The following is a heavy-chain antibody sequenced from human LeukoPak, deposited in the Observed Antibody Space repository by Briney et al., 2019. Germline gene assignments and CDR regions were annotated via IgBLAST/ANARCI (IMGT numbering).Heavy chain of an antibody. CDR1: GYTFTDYY. CDR2: ISAYNGNT. V-gene: IGHV1-18*04. J-gene: IGHJ3*02. CDR3: ARDLGKMVTTGGGDAFDI. D-gene: IGHD4-17*01. Sequence: ASVKVSCKTSGYTFTDYYMHWVRQAPGQGLEWMGWISAYNGNTNYAQKFQGRVSMTTDTSTSTAYMELRSLRSDDTAVYYCARDLGKMVTTGGGDAFDIWGQGTMVTVSS.